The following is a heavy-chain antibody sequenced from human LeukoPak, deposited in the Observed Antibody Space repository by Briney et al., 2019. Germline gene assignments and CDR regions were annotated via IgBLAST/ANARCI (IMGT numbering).Heavy chain of an antibody. V-gene: IGHV3-21*06. CDR2: ITRSNYI. Sequence: GGSLRLSCAASGFTFSSYSMNWVRQAPGKGLEWVSSITRSNYIYYADSVKGRFTISRDNAKNSLYLQMNSLRAEDTAVYYCARDSGYSYGPFDYWGQGTLVTVSS. CDR1: GFTFSSYS. CDR3: ARDSGYSYGPFDY. D-gene: IGHD5-18*01. J-gene: IGHJ4*02.